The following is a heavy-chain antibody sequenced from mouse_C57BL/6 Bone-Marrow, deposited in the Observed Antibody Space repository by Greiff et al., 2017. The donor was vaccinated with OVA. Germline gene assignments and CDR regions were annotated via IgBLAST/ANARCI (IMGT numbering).Heavy chain of an antibody. V-gene: IGHV3-6*01. J-gene: IGHJ4*01. D-gene: IGHD1-1*01. CDR2: ISYDGSN. Sequence: EVKLVESGPGLVKPSQSLSLTCSVTGYSITSGYYWNWIRQFPGNKLEWMGYISYDGSNNYNPSLKNRISITRDTSKNQFFLKLNSVTTEDTATYYCARDRMGYYGSSPYAMDYWGQGTSVTVSS. CDR3: ARDRMGYYGSSPYAMDY. CDR1: GYSITSGYY.